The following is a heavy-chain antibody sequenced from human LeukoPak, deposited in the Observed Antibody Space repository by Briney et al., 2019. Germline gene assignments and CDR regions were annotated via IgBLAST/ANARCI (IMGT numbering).Heavy chain of an antibody. CDR1: GGSISSYY. Sequence: SETLSLTCTVSGGSISSYYWSWIRQPPGKGLEWIGYIYSSGNTNYNPSLKSRVTISVDTSKNQFSLKLSSVTAADTAVYYCARRAVTLGLPDYWGQGTLVTVSS. J-gene: IGHJ4*02. CDR3: ARRAVTLGLPDY. D-gene: IGHD4-17*01. CDR2: IYSSGNT. V-gene: IGHV4-59*12.